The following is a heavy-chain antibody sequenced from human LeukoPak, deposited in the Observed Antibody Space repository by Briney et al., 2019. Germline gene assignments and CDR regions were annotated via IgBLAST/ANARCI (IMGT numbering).Heavy chain of an antibody. V-gene: IGHV1-2*02. Sequence: ASVKVSCKASGYTFTGYYMHWVRQAPGQGLEWMGWINPNSGGTNYAQKFQGRVTMTRDTSISTVYMELSSLRSEDTAVYYCARGRFLEWLSEFDYWGQGTLVTVSS. CDR2: INPNSGGT. CDR1: GYTFTGYY. J-gene: IGHJ4*02. CDR3: ARGRFLEWLSEFDY. D-gene: IGHD3-3*01.